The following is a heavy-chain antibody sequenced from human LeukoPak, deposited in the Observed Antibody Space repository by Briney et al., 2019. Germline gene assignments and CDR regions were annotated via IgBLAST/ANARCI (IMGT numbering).Heavy chain of an antibody. Sequence: GESLKISCKGSGYSFTSYWIGWVREMPGKGLEWRGIIYPGDSDPRYSPSFQGQVTISADNSIITAYLQWSSLKASDTAMYYFARRYHDILTGYSKYYFDYWGQGTLVTVSS. V-gene: IGHV5-51*01. J-gene: IGHJ4*02. D-gene: IGHD3-9*01. CDR3: ARRYHDILTGYSKYYFDY. CDR1: GYSFTSYW. CDR2: IYPGDSDP.